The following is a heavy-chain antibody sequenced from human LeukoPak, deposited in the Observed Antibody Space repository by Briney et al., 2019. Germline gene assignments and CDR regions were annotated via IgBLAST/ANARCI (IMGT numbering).Heavy chain of an antibody. Sequence: GASVKVSCKASGYTFTIYGISWVRQAPGQGLEWMGWISAYADNTNYVQKFRGRVSMTTDTSTNTAYMELRSLRPDDTAVYYCARDCIGCHGFDFWGQGTLVTVSS. J-gene: IGHJ4*02. V-gene: IGHV1-18*01. CDR3: ARDCIGCHGFDF. CDR1: GYTFTIYG. CDR2: ISAYADNT. D-gene: IGHD2-15*01.